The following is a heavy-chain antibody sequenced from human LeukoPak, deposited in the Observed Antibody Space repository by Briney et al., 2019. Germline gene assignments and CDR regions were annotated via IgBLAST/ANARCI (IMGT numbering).Heavy chain of an antibody. CDR2: ISAYNGNT. D-gene: IGHD4-17*01. Sequence: ASVTVSCKASGYTFTSYGISWVRQAPGQGLEWMGWISAYNGNTNYAQKLQGRVTMTTDTSTSTAYMELRSLRSDDTAVYYCARGIRSHYYYYGMDVWGQGTTVTVSS. J-gene: IGHJ6*02. V-gene: IGHV1-18*01. CDR3: ARGIRSHYYYYGMDV. CDR1: GYTFTSYG.